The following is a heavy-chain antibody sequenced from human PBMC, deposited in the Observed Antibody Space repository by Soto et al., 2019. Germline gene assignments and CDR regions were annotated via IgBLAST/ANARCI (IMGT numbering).Heavy chain of an antibody. CDR1: GGSISSGGYY. CDR3: ASSGSGFPWTAAGGIYFDY. J-gene: IGHJ4*02. D-gene: IGHD1-26*01. CDR2: IYYSGST. Sequence: PSETLSLTCTVSGGSISSGGYYWSRIRQHPGKGLEWIGYIYYSGSTYYNPSLKSRVTISVDTSKNQFSLKLSSVTAADTAVYYCASSGSGFPWTAAGGIYFDYWGQGTLVTVSS. V-gene: IGHV4-31*03.